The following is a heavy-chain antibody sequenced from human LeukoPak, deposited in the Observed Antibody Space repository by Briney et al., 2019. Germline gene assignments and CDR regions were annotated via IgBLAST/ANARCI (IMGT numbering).Heavy chain of an antibody. D-gene: IGHD3-10*01. Sequence: SDTLSLTCTVSGGSMNSYYWTWIRQPPGKGLEWIGYIYYSGSTNYNPSLKSRVTISVDTSKNQFSLKLSSVTAADTAVYYCARHVWFGELLFTFDYWGQGTLVTVSS. CDR2: IYYSGST. CDR1: GGSMNSYY. J-gene: IGHJ4*02. CDR3: ARHVWFGELLFTFDY. V-gene: IGHV4-59*08.